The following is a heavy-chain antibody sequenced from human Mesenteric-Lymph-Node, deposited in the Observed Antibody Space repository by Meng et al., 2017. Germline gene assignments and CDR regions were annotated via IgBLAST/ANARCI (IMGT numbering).Heavy chain of an antibody. CDR2: ISGSGGST. D-gene: IGHD3-10*01. V-gene: IGHV3-23*01. J-gene: IGHJ4*02. Sequence: GESLTISCAASGFTFSSYAMSWVRQAPGKGLEWVSAISGSGGSTYYADSVKGRFTISRDNSKNTLYLQMNSLRAEDTAVYYCAREGRGTMDYFDYWGQGTLVTVSS. CDR3: AREGRGTMDYFDY. CDR1: GFTFSSYA.